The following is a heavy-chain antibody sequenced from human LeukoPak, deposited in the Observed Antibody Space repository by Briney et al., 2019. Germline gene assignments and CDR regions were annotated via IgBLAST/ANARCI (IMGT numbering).Heavy chain of an antibody. CDR3: VRLRRNSDTSGFYYYYDF. CDR2: ISVRSNYI. CDR1: GYTFSSYS. Sequence: PGGSLRLSCAASGYTFSSYSINWVRQAPGKGLEWVSSISVRSNYIYYADSVRGRFRISRDDARDSLYLQMNSLRAEDTAVYYCVRLRRNSDTSGFYYYYDFWGQRTLVTVSS. D-gene: IGHD3-22*01. J-gene: IGHJ4*02. V-gene: IGHV3-21*01.